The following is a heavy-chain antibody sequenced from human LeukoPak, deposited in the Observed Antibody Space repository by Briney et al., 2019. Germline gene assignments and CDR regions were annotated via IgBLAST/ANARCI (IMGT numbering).Heavy chain of an antibody. CDR1: GFTFSSYA. D-gene: IGHD2-21*02. CDR2: ISGSGGST. J-gene: IGHJ4*02. CDR3: AKDEAVVVVTVFDY. Sequence: QPGGSLRLSCAASGFTFSSYATSWVRQAPGKGLEWVSAISGSGGSTYYADSVKGRFTISRDNPKNTLYLQMNSLRAEDTAVYYCAKDEAVVVVTVFDYWGQGTLVTVSS. V-gene: IGHV3-23*01.